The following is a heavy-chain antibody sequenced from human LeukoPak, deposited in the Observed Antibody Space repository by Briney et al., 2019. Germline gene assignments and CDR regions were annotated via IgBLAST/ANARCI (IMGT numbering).Heavy chain of an antibody. CDR2: ISPNSGGT. CDR3: ARDPGSNWFDP. J-gene: IGHJ5*02. Sequence: ASVKVSCKASGYTFTGYYIHWVRQAPGQGLEWMGWISPNSGGTNYAQKFQGRVTMTRDTSISTAYMELSSLISDDTAVYYGARDPGSNWFDPWGQGTLVTVSS. V-gene: IGHV1-2*02. CDR1: GYTFTGYY. D-gene: IGHD3-10*01.